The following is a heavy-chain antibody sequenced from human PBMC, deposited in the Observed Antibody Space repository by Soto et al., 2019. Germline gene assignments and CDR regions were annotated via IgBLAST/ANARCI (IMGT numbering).Heavy chain of an antibody. J-gene: IGHJ5*02. CDR3: ARDSVGWTMVRGVKGGATNWFDP. CDR1: GGTFSSYA. V-gene: IGHV1-69*13. D-gene: IGHD3-10*01. CDR2: IIPIFGTA. Sequence: SVKVSCKAAGGTFSSYAISWGRQAPGQGLEWMGGIIPIFGTANYAQKFQGRVTITADESTSTAYMELSSLRSEDTAVYYCARDSVGWTMVRGVKGGATNWFDPWGQGTLVTVSS.